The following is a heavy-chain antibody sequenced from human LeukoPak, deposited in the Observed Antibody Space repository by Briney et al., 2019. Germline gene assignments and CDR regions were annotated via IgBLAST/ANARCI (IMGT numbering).Heavy chain of an antibody. J-gene: IGHJ4*02. V-gene: IGHV3-9*01. D-gene: IGHD1-26*01. Sequence: PGGSLRLSCAASGFTFDDYAMHWVRHSPGKGLEWVSGISGNGGSVGYADSVKGRFTISRDNAKNSLYLQMNTLRAEDTALYYCAKDTAAVGLRWGQGTLVTVSS. CDR2: ISGNGGSV. CDR3: AKDTAAVGLR. CDR1: GFTFDDYA.